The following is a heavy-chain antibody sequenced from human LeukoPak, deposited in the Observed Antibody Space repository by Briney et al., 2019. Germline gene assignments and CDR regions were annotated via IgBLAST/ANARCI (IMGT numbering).Heavy chain of an antibody. V-gene: IGHV1-18*01. J-gene: IGHJ4*02. Sequence: ASVKVSCKASGYSFISYGISWVRQAPGQGLEWMGWISGYNGNTNYAQKLQGRVTTTTDTSTSTAYMELRSLRSDDTAVYYCARVLRWELPDFDYWGQGTLVTVSS. D-gene: IGHD1-26*01. CDR3: ARVLRWELPDFDY. CDR2: ISGYNGNT. CDR1: GYSFISYG.